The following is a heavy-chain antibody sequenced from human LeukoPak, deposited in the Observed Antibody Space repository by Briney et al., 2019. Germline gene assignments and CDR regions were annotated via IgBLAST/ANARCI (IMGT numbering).Heavy chain of an antibody. Sequence: PGGSLRLSCAASGFTFDDYAMHWVRQAPGKGLEWVSLISGDGGSTYYADSVKGRFTISRDNSKNSLYLQMNSLRTEDTALYYCAKDVTVWTGYGGQAVYWGQGTLVTVSS. V-gene: IGHV3-43*02. J-gene: IGHJ4*02. CDR3: AKDVTVWTGYGGQAVY. CDR2: ISGDGGST. CDR1: GFTFDDYA. D-gene: IGHD4-23*01.